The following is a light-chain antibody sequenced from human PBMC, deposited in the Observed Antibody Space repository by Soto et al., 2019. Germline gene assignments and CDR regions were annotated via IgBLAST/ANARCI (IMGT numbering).Light chain of an antibody. CDR2: KAS. CDR3: QQYNSMSWT. V-gene: IGKV1-5*03. J-gene: IGKJ1*01. Sequence: DIQMTQSPSTLSASVGDRVTITCRASQSISSWLAWYQQKPGKAPKLLIYKASSLESGVPSRFSGSGSGTEFTLTISSLQPDDFETYYCQQYNSMSWTFGQGTKVEIK. CDR1: QSISSW.